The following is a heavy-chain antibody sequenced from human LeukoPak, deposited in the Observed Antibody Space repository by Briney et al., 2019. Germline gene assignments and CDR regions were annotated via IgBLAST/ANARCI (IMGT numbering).Heavy chain of an antibody. D-gene: IGHD3-22*01. CDR2: IYYTGST. CDR1: GGSMSSSGYY. V-gene: IGHV4-39*01. Sequence: SETLSLTCAVSGGSMSSSGYYWGWSRQPPGKGLEWIGSIYYTGSTHYTPSLKSRVTISVDTSKKQFSLKLTSVTAADTAVYYCARGLSTPRYYYDSSGYYRTYYYYYMDVWGKGTTVTVSS. CDR3: ARGLSTPRYYYDSSGYYRTYYYYYMDV. J-gene: IGHJ6*03.